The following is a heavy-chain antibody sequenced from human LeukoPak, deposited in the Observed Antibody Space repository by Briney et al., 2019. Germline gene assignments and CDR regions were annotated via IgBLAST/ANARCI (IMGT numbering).Heavy chain of an antibody. CDR3: ARARDRYYYYGMDV. J-gene: IGHJ6*02. V-gene: IGHV1-18*01. CDR1: GYTFTSYG. CDR2: ISAYNGNT. Sequence: ASVKVSCKASGYTFTSYGISWVRQAPGQGLERMGWISAYNGNTNYAQKLQGRVTMATDTSTSTAYMELRSLRSGDTAVYYCARARDRYYYYGMDVWGQGTTVTVSS.